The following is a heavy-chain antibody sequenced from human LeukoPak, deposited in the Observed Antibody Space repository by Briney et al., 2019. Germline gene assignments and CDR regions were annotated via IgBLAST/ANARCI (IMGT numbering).Heavy chain of an antibody. D-gene: IGHD3-9*01. CDR3: ARHYDILTGSQYYYYGMDV. CDR1: GFTVSSNY. CDR2: IYSGGST. V-gene: IGHV3-66*04. Sequence: GGSLRLSCAASGFTVSSNYMSWVRQAPGKGLEWVSVIYSGGSTYYADSVKGRFTISRDNSKNTQYLQMNSLRAEDTAVYYCARHYDILTGSQYYYYGMDVWGQGTTATVSS. J-gene: IGHJ6*02.